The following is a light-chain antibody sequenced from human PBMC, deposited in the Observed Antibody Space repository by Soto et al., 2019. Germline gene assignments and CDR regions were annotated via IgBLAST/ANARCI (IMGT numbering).Light chain of an antibody. CDR2: AAS. J-gene: IGKJ1*01. V-gene: IGKV1-27*01. CDR1: QGISNY. Sequence: DIQMTQSPSSLSGSXGDGVTIPXXASQGISNYLAWYQQKPGTVPKLLISAASTLQTGVPSRFSGGGSGTDFTLTISSLQPEDVATYYRQQSYSTPLTFGQGTKVDIK. CDR3: QQSYSTPLT.